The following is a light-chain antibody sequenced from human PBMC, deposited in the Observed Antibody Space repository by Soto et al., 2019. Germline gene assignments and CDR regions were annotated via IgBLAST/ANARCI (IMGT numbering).Light chain of an antibody. CDR1: QSVSSAY. J-gene: IGKJ1*01. Sequence: EIVLTQSPGTLSLSPGERATLSCRPSQSVSSAYLDWYQQKPGQAPRLLIYAASSRATGIPDRFSGGASATDFTLTISRLEPEDFAVYYCRHYINSQWTFGQGTKGEIK. V-gene: IGKV3-20*01. CDR2: AAS. CDR3: RHYINSQWT.